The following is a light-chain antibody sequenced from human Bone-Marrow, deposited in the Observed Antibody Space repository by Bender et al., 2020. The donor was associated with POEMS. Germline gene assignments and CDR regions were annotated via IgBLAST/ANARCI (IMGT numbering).Light chain of an antibody. CDR3: ATWDGRLKGPV. V-gene: IGLV1-44*01. CDR2: SNN. Sequence: QSVLTQPPSTSGTPGQRVTISCSGRNSNIGDHTVKWYQQFPGTAPKLIIFSNNQRPAGVPYRFAGSKSSTAASLAISGVQSEDEAGYYCATWDGRLKGPVFGGGTKLTVL. J-gene: IGLJ3*02. CDR1: NSNIGDHT.